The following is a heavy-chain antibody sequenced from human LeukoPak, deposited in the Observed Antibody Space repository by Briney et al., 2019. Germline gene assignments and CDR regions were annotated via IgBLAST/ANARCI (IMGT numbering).Heavy chain of an antibody. CDR1: GFTFSSYA. J-gene: IGHJ4*02. Sequence: GGSLRLSCAASGFTFSSYAMSWVRQAPGKGLEWVSAISGSGGSTYYADSVKGRFTISRDNSKNTLYLQMNSLRAEDTAVYYCAKIGGDFWSGCYEEDSGSYWGQGTLVTVSS. V-gene: IGHV3-23*01. D-gene: IGHD3-3*01. CDR3: AKIGGDFWSGCYEEDSGSY. CDR2: ISGSGGST.